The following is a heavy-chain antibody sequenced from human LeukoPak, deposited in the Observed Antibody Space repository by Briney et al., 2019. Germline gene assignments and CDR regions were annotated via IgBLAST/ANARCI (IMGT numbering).Heavy chain of an antibody. CDR2: ISGSGGST. D-gene: IGHD6-13*01. CDR3: AKDQGVAAAGFFDY. J-gene: IGHJ4*02. CDR1: GFTFNSYA. V-gene: IGHV3-23*01. Sequence: SGGSLRLSCAASGFTFNSYAMSWVRQAPGKGLEWVSAISGSGGSTYYADSVKGRFTISRDNSKNTLYLQMNSLRAEDTAVYYCAKDQGVAAAGFFDYWGQGTLVTVSS.